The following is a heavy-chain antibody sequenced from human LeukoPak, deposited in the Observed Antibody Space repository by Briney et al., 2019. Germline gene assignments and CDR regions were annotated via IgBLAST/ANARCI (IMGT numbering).Heavy chain of an antibody. J-gene: IGHJ4*02. CDR1: GYTFTSYD. CDR3: ARGRSLFGVVIEDY. V-gene: IGHV1-8*03. CDR2: MNPNSGNT. D-gene: IGHD3-3*01. Sequence: ASVKVSCKASGYTFTSYDINWVRQATGQGLEWMGWMNPNSGNTGYAQKFQGRVTITRNTSISTAYMELGSLRSEDTAVYYCARGRSLFGVVIEDYWGQGTLVTVSS.